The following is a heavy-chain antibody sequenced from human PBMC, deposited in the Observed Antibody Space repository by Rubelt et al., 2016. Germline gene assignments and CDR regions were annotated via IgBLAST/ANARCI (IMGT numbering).Heavy chain of an antibody. V-gene: IGHV3-7*04. Sequence: EVQLVESGGGLVKPGGSLRLSCVVSGFTFNNAWMSWVRQPPGNGLEWVANIKRDGSEKYSVDSVKGRFTILRDNAKDSIYLQMNGLRVEDTAVYYCARTDILTGHSRFCFDFWGQGIPVIVSS. D-gene: IGHD3-9*01. CDR1: GFTFNNAW. CDR3: ARTDILTGHSRFCFDF. J-gene: IGHJ4*02. CDR2: IKRDGSEK.